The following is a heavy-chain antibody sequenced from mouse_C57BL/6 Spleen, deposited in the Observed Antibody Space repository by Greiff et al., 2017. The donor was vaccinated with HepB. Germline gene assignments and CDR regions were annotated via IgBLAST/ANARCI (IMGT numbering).Heavy chain of an antibody. V-gene: IGHV5-17*01. J-gene: IGHJ4*01. CDR2: ISSGSSTI. CDR3: ARTAQAYFYYYAMDY. Sequence: EVKLVESGGGLVKPGGSLKLSCAASGFTFSDYGMHWVRQAPEKGLEWVAYISSGSSTIYYADTVKGRFTISRDNAKNTLFLQMTSLRSEDTAMYYCARTAQAYFYYYAMDYWGQGTSVTVSS. CDR1: GFTFSDYG. D-gene: IGHD3-2*02.